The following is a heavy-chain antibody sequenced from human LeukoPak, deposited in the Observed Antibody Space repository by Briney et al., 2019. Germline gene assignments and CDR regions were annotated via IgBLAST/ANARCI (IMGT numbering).Heavy chain of an antibody. J-gene: IGHJ3*02. D-gene: IGHD3-9*01. CDR1: GYTVISYG. V-gene: IGHV1-18*01. CDR3: ARDRTRLRYFDWLFKPDAFDI. Sequence: ASVKVSCKASGYTVISYGISWVRQAPGQGLEWMGWISAYNGNTKYPQRLQGRVTMTIDTSTSTAYMELGSLRSDDTAVYYCARDRTRLRYFDWLFKPDAFDIWGQGTMVTVSS. CDR2: ISAYNGNT.